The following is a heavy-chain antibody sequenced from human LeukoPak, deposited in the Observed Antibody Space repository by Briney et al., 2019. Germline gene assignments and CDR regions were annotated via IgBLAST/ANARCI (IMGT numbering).Heavy chain of an antibody. V-gene: IGHV3-23*01. CDR1: GITFSTYS. D-gene: IGHD2-15*01. CDR3: AKDQGQAVVPRRFDY. J-gene: IGHJ4*02. Sequence: GFLRLFCATSGITFSTYSNSWVRPASREGLEVGLTIYYSGGNTYSADSVKGRFTISRDNAKNTLCLQMNSLRAEDTAVYYCAKDQGQAVVPRRFDYWGQGTLVTVSS. CDR2: IYYSGGNT.